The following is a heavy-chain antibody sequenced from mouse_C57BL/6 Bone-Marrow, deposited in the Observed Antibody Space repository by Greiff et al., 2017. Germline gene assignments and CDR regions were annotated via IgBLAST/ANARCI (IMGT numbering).Heavy chain of an antibody. Sequence: EVKLVESGGGLVQPGGSLKLSCAASGFTFSDYYMYWVRQTPEKRLEWVAYISNGGGSTYYPDTVKGRFTISRDNAKNPLYLQMSRLKSEDTAMYYCARHGALYARDYWGQGTSVTVSS. CDR2: ISNGGGST. V-gene: IGHV5-12*01. D-gene: IGHD1-1*02. CDR3: ARHGALYARDY. J-gene: IGHJ4*01. CDR1: GFTFSDYY.